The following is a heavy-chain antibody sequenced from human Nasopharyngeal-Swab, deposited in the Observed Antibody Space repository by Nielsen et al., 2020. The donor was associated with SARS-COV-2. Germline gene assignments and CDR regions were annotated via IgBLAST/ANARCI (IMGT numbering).Heavy chain of an antibody. Sequence: SLKISCAASGFTFDDYAMHWVRQAPGKGLEWVSGIRWNSGSIVYADSVKGRFSISRDNAKKSLYLQMNSLRAEDTALYYCAKDIGPMTTVTNAFDIWGQGTMVTVSS. CDR1: GFTFDDYA. CDR3: AKDIGPMTTVTNAFDI. J-gene: IGHJ3*02. D-gene: IGHD4-17*01. CDR2: IRWNSGSI. V-gene: IGHV3-9*01.